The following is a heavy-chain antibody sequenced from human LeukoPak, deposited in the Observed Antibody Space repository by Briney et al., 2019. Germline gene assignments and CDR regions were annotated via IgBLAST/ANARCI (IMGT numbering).Heavy chain of an antibody. CDR3: ASLGGYCGGDCDN. CDR2: IYYSGST. CDR1: GGSISSYY. Sequence: SETLSLTCTVSGGSISSYYWSWIRQPLGKGLEWIGYIYYSGSTNYNPSLKSRVTISVDTSKNQFSLKLSSVTAADTAVYYCASLGGYCGGDCDNWGQGTLVTVSS. J-gene: IGHJ4*02. D-gene: IGHD2-21*02. V-gene: IGHV4-59*01.